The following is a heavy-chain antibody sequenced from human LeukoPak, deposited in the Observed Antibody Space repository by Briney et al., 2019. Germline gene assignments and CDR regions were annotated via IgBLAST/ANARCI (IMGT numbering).Heavy chain of an antibody. D-gene: IGHD6-13*01. J-gene: IGHJ4*02. CDR3: ARRYTNSWYDTDY. V-gene: IGHV1-2*02. CDR2: INPNSGGT. Sequence: ASVKVSCKASGYTFNAYYIHWVRQAPGQGLEWMGWINPNSGGTHYAQTFQGTVTMTRDTSISTAYMELRRLRSDDTAIYYCARRYTNSWYDTDYWGQGTLVTVSS. CDR1: GYTFNAYY.